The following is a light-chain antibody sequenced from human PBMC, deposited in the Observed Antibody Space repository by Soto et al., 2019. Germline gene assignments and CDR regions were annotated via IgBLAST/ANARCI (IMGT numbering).Light chain of an antibody. Sequence: QSALTKPASVSGSPGQSITISCTGTNRDVGAYNYVSWYQHHPGKAHKLIIYEVVYRPSGISNRFSGSKSGNTASLAISGLQAEDDADYYCSSYTDISTVLFGGGTKLTVL. CDR3: SSYTDISTVL. V-gene: IGLV2-14*01. CDR2: EVV. CDR1: NRDVGAYNY. J-gene: IGLJ2*01.